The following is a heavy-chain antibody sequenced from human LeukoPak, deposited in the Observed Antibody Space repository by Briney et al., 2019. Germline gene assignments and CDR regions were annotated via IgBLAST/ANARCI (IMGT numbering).Heavy chain of an antibody. CDR2: INPNSGGT. CDR1: GYTFTGYY. CDR3: ARDYSGYYYGAFDI. V-gene: IGHV1-2*02. J-gene: IGHJ3*02. Sequence: ASVKVSSKPSGYTFTGYYMHWVRQAPGQGLEWMGWINPNSGGTNYAQKFQGRVTMTRDTSISTAYMELSRLRSDDTAVYYCARDYSGYYYGAFDIWGQGTMVIVSS. D-gene: IGHD3-22*01.